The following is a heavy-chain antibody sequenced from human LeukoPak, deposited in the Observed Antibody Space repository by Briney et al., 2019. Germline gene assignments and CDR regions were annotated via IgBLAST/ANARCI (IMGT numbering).Heavy chain of an antibody. J-gene: IGHJ6*03. CDR3: AREILRFYYMDV. Sequence: ASVKVSCKASGYTFTDYYMHWVRQAPGQGLEWMGWINPNSGDTNYAQKLQGRVTMTTDTSTSTAYMELRSLRSDDTAVYYCAREILRFYYMDVWGKGTTVTVSS. D-gene: IGHD3-3*01. CDR2: INPNSGDT. V-gene: IGHV1-2*02. CDR1: GYTFTDYY.